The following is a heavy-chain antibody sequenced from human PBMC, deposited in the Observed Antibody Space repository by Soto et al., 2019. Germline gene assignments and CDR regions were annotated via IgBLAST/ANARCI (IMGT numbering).Heavy chain of an antibody. CDR2: INSDGSST. V-gene: IGHV3-74*01. CDR3: ARDYDFWSGPHYYYYGMDV. D-gene: IGHD3-3*01. Sequence: EVQLVESGGGLVQPGGSLRLSCAASGFTFSSYWMHWVRQAPGKGLVWVSRINSDGSSTSYADSVKGRFTISRDNAKNTLYLQRNSLRAEDTAVYYCARDYDFWSGPHYYYYGMDVWGQGTTVTVSS. J-gene: IGHJ6*02. CDR1: GFTFSSYW.